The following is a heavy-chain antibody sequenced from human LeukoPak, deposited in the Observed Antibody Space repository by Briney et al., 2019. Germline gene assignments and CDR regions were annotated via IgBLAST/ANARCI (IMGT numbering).Heavy chain of an antibody. CDR1: GFTFSSYG. D-gene: IGHD2-2*01. CDR3: ARDLSTASYYFDY. Sequence: QPGRSLRLSCAPSGFTFSSYGMHWVRQAPGKGLEWVAVIWYDGSNKYYADSVKGRFTISRDNSKNTLYLQMNSLRAEDTAVYYCARDLSTASYYFDYWGQGTLVTVSS. V-gene: IGHV3-33*01. CDR2: IWYDGSNK. J-gene: IGHJ4*02.